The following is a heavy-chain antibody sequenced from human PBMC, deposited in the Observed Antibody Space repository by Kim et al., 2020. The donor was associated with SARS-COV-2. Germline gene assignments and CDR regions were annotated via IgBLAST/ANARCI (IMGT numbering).Heavy chain of an antibody. Sequence: YNPSLKRRVTITVDTSKNQFSLKLSSVTAADTAVYYCARDDYGDYFAFDYWGQGTLVTVSS. V-gene: IGHV4-59*01. D-gene: IGHD4-17*01. CDR3: ARDDYGDYFAFDY. J-gene: IGHJ4*02.